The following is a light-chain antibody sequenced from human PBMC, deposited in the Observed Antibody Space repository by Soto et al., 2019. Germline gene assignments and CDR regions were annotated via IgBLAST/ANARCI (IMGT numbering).Light chain of an antibody. V-gene: IGKV3-20*01. Sequence: EIVLTQSPGTLSLSPGERATLSCRASQTVTSSYLAWYQQKPGQAPRLLIYGASSRATGIPDRFSGSGSGTDFTLTISRLEPEDFAVYYCQHYGISLFTFGPGTKVEFK. CDR2: GAS. CDR3: QHYGISLFT. J-gene: IGKJ3*01. CDR1: QTVTSSY.